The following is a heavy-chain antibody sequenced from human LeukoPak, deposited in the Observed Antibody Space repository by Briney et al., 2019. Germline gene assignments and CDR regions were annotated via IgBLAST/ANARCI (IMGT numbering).Heavy chain of an antibody. V-gene: IGHV3-23*01. Sequence: AGGSLRLSCAASGFTFSSYAMSWVRQAPGKGLEWVSAISGSGGSTYYADSVKGRFTISRDNSKNTLYLQMNSLRAEDTAVYYCAKVGMATTTASADHWGQGTLVTVSS. D-gene: IGHD5-24*01. CDR3: AKVGMATTTASADH. CDR1: GFTFSSYA. J-gene: IGHJ4*02. CDR2: ISGSGGST.